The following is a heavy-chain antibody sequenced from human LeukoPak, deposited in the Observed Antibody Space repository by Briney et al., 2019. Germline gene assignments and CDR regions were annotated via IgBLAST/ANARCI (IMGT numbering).Heavy chain of an antibody. CDR1: GFTFSSYA. Sequence: PGGSLRLSCAASGFTFSSYAMSWVRQAPGKGLEWVSAISGSGGSTYYADSVKGRFTISRDNYKNTLYLQMNSLRAEDTAVYYCAKDQDIVVVPAAIGFDYWGQGTLVTVSS. CDR2: ISGSGGST. V-gene: IGHV3-23*01. J-gene: IGHJ4*02. CDR3: AKDQDIVVVPAAIGFDY. D-gene: IGHD2-2*01.